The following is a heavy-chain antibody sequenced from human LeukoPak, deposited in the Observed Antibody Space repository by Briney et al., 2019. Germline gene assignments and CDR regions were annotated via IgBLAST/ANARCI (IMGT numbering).Heavy chain of an antibody. V-gene: IGHV3-30*03. CDR1: GFTFSSYA. CDR2: ISYDGTNK. Sequence: PGRSLRLSCAASGFTFSSYAMHWVRQAPGKGLEWVAFISYDGTNKYYADSVKGRFTISRDNAKNSLYLQMNSLGAEDTAVYYCALGLHDAFDIWGQGTTVTVSS. D-gene: IGHD3-16*01. CDR3: ALGLHDAFDI. J-gene: IGHJ3*02.